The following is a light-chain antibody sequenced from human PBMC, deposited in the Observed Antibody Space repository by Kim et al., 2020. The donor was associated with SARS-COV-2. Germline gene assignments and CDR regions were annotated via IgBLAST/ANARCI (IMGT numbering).Light chain of an antibody. J-gene: IGLJ3*02. CDR1: SSKKGSNT. CDR2: SNS. Sequence: GERVTSSCYGSSSKKGSNTVNWYQQLPRTAPELLIQSNSERPSGVPDRFSGSKSGTSASLAISGLQSEDEADYYCATWDDSLNGPVFGGGAQLTVL. CDR3: ATWDDSLNGPV. V-gene: IGLV1-44*01.